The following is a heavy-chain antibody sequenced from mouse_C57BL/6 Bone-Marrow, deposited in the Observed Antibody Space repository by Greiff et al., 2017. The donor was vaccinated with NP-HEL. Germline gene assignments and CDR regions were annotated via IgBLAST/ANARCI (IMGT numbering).Heavy chain of an antibody. CDR1: GYTFTSYW. CDR3: ARAGYPYYAMYY. V-gene: IGHV1-69*01. Sequence: QVQLQQPGAELVMPGASVKLSCKASGYTFTSYWMHWVKQRPGQGLEWIGEIDPSDSYTNYNQKFKGKSTLTVDKSSSTAYMQLSSLTSEDSAVYYCARAGYPYYAMYYWGQGTSVTVSS. CDR2: IDPSDSYT. J-gene: IGHJ4*01. D-gene: IGHD2-2*01.